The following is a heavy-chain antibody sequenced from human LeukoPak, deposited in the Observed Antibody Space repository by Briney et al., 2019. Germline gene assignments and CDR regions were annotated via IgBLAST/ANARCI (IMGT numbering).Heavy chain of an antibody. CDR2: INHSGST. V-gene: IGHV4-34*01. J-gene: IGHJ5*02. CDR3: ARGPYIRT. CDR1: GGSFSGYY. Sequence: SETLSLTCAVYGGSFSGYYWSWIRQPPGKGLEWIGEINHSGSTNHNPSLKSRVTISVDTSKNQFSLKLSSVTAADTAVYYCARGPYIRTWGQGTLVTVSS. D-gene: IGHD4-11*01.